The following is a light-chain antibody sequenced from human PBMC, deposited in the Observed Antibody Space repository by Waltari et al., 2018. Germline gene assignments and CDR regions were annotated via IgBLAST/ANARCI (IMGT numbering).Light chain of an antibody. CDR3: SSSTSSTTRV. J-gene: IGLJ3*02. Sequence: QSALTQPASVSASPGQSITISCTGTSSDVGAYNYVSWYQQHPGKTPELIIYDVRIRPSGVSNRFSGSKSGNTASLTISGLQADDEADYYCSSSTSSTTRVFGGGTRLTVL. V-gene: IGLV2-14*03. CDR1: SSDVGAYNY. CDR2: DVR.